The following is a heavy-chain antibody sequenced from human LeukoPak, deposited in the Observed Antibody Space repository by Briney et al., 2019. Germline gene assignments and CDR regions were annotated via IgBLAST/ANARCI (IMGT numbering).Heavy chain of an antibody. V-gene: IGHV1-46*02. CDR2: INPSGGST. CDR3: ARDPGSYYYGSGSYYYYMDV. J-gene: IGHJ6*03. CDR1: GYTFNTFG. Sequence: GASVKVSCKASGYTFNTFGFTWVRQAPGQGLEWMGIINPSGGSTSYAQKFQGRVTMTRDMSTSTVYMELSSLRSEDTAVYYCARDPGSYYYGSGSYYYYMDVWGKGTTVTVSS. D-gene: IGHD3-10*01.